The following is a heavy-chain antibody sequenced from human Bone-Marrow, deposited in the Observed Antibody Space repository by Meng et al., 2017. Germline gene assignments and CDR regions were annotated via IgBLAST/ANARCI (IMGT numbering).Heavy chain of an antibody. CDR3: ARGWQQLVELDY. V-gene: IGHV1-2*06. CDR2: INPTSGGT. CDR1: GYTFTGYY. D-gene: IGHD6-13*01. J-gene: IGHJ4*02. Sequence: QVQLVQSGAEVKKPGASVKVSCKASGYTFTGYYMHWVRQAPGQGLEWMGRINPTSGGTNYAQKCQRRVTMTRDTSISTAYMELSRLRSDDTAVYYCARGWQQLVELDYWGQGTLVTVSS.